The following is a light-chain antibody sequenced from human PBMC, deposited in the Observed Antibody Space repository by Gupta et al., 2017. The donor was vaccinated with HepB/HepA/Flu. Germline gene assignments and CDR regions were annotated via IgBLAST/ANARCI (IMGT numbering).Light chain of an antibody. Sequence: DIVMTQSPLSLPVTPGEPASISCRSSQSLLQSNGYNSLDWYLQKPGQSPQLMIYLGSKRASGVTDRFSGSGAGTDFTLKSSRGEDEDVGVYYFMQNLQTHSFGGGTKVEIK. J-gene: IGKJ4*01. CDR2: LGS. CDR1: QSLLQSNGYNS. CDR3: MQNLQTHS. V-gene: IGKV2-28*01.